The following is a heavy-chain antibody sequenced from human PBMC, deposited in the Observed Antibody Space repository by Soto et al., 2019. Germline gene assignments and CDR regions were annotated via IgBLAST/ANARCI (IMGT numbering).Heavy chain of an antibody. Sequence: QVQLQESGPGLVKPSGTLSLTCAVSSGSISSRNWWSWVRQPPGKGLEWIGEMFQSGSSNYNPSLKSRVTISADKSKNQFSLRLSSVTAADTAVYYCAASRYYHMDVWGKGTTVTVSS. D-gene: IGHD3-9*01. J-gene: IGHJ6*03. CDR3: AASRYYHMDV. CDR2: MFQSGSS. CDR1: SGSISSRNW. V-gene: IGHV4-4*02.